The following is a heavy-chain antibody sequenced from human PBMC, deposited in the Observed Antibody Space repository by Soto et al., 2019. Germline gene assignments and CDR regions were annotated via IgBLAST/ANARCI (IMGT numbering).Heavy chain of an antibody. D-gene: IGHD3-22*01. CDR1: GFTFSSYA. V-gene: IGHV3-23*01. J-gene: IGHJ4*02. CDR2: ISGSGGST. CDR3: AKVGASITMIVVVMGTLDY. Sequence: GGSLRLSCAASGFTFSSYAMSWVRQAPGKGLEWVPAISGSGGSTYYADSVKGRFTISRDNSKNTLYLQMNSLRAEDTAVYYCAKVGASITMIVVVMGTLDYWGQGTLVTVSS.